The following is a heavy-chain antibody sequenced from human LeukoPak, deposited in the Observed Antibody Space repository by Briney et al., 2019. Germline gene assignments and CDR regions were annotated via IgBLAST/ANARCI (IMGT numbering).Heavy chain of an antibody. D-gene: IGHD3-22*01. Sequence: ASVKVSCKASGGTFSSYAISWVRQAPGQGLEWMGWISAYNGNTNYAQKLQGRVTMTTDTSTSTAYMELRSLRSDDTAVYYCARVYYDSSGYYWNWFDPWGQGTLVTVSS. CDR3: ARVYYDSSGYYWNWFDP. CDR1: GGTFSSYA. CDR2: ISAYNGNT. V-gene: IGHV1-18*01. J-gene: IGHJ5*02.